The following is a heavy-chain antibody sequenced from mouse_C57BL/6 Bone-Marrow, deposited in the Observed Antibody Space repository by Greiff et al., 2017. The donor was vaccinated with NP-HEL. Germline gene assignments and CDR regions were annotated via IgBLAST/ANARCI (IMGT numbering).Heavy chain of an antibody. CDR3: ARSPIYSGSMDY. V-gene: IGHV1-82*01. D-gene: IGHD1-1*01. CDR1: GYAFSSSW. J-gene: IGHJ4*01. Sequence: VQLQQSGPELVKPGASVKISCKASGYAFSSSWMNWVKQRPGKGLEWIGRIYPGDGDTNYNGKFKGKATLTADKSSSTAYMQLSSLTSEDSAVYFCARSPIYSGSMDYWGQGTSVTVSS. CDR2: IYPGDGDT.